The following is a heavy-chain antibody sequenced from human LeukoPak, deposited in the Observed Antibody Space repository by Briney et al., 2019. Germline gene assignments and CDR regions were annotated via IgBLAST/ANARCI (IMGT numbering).Heavy chain of an antibody. CDR2: ISYDGSNK. Sequence: GGSLRLSCAASGFTFSSYGMHWVRQAPGKGLEWVAVISYDGSNKYYADSVMGRFTISRDNSKNTLYLQMNSLRAEDTAVYYCAKEELVLGFDPWGQGTLVTVSS. D-gene: IGHD6-6*01. CDR3: AKEELVLGFDP. CDR1: GFTFSSYG. V-gene: IGHV3-30*18. J-gene: IGHJ5*02.